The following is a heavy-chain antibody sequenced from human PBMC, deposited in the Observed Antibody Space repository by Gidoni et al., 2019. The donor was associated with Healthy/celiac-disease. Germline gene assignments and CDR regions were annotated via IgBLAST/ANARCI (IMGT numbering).Heavy chain of an antibody. D-gene: IGHD2-2*01. CDR3: ARAKSSSPADYYYYYYMDV. V-gene: IGHV1-46*01. CDR1: GYTFTTYY. J-gene: IGHJ6*03. CDR2: INPSGGST. Sequence: QVQLVQSGAEVKKPGASVKVSCKASGYTFTTYYMHWVRQAPGQGLEWMGIINPSGGSTTYAQKFQGRVTMTRVTSTSTVYMELSSLRSEDTAVYYCARAKSSSPADYYYYYYMDVWGKGTTVTVSS.